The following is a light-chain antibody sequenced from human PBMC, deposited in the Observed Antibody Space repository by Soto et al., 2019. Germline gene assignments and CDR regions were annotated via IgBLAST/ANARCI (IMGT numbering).Light chain of an antibody. Sequence: QSVLAQPPSASGTPGQRVTISCSGSGSNIGSHDVYWYQHIPGTAPKLLIQKDDQRPSGAPDRFSDSKSGTSASLAISGLRSEDEGDYYCATWDDRLSGHVFGSGTKLTVL. V-gene: IGLV1-47*01. CDR1: GSNIGSHD. CDR3: ATWDDRLSGHV. J-gene: IGLJ1*01. CDR2: KDD.